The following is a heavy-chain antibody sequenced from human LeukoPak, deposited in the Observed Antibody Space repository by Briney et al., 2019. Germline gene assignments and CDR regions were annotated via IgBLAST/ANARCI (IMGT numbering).Heavy chain of an antibody. D-gene: IGHD3-10*01. CDR1: GFTFSSYW. V-gene: IGHV3-69-1*02. CDR3: ARDLERGVQGVNFDY. J-gene: IGHJ4*02. Sequence: GGSLRLSCAASGFTFSSYWMHWVRQAPGKGLEWVSLIHSGGTTYYADSVKGRFTISRDNAKNSLYLQMNSLRAEDTAVYYCARDLERGVQGVNFDYWGQGTLVTVSS. CDR2: IHSGGTT.